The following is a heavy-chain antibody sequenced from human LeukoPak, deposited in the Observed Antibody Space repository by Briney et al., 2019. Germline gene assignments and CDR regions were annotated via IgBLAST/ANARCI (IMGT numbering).Heavy chain of an antibody. CDR1: GGSISSYY. V-gene: IGHV4-34*01. Sequence: PSETLSLTCTVSGGSISSYYWSWIRQPPGKGLEWIGEINHSGSTNYNPSLKGRVTMSVDTSKNQFSLNLRSVTAADTAVYYCAHYYMDVWGKGTTVTVSS. CDR3: AHYYMDV. CDR2: INHSGST. J-gene: IGHJ6*03.